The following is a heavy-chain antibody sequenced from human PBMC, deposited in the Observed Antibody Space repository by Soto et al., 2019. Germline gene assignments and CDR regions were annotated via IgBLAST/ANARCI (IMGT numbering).Heavy chain of an antibody. J-gene: IGHJ6*02. Sequence: PGESLKTSCQGSGYNFATHWIGWVRHKAGKGLEWMGIIFPGDAETRYSPSFQGHITISADKSISIAYLRWSSLKASDTGMYYCATPGGFGMDVWGQGTTVTVSS. CDR3: ATPGGFGMDV. V-gene: IGHV5-51*01. CDR2: IFPGDAET. CDR1: GYNFATHW. D-gene: IGHD5-12*01.